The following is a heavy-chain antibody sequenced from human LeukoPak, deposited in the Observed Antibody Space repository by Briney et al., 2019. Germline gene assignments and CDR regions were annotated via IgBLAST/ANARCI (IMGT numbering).Heavy chain of an antibody. Sequence: NPSETLSLTCAVYGGSFSGYYWSWIRQPPGKGLEWIGEINHSGSTNYNPSLKSRVTISVDTSKNQFSLKLSSVTAADTAVYYCARATTSSGWTRAEYFQHWGQGTLVTVSS. CDR3: ARATTSSGWTRAEYFQH. CDR1: GGSFSGYY. D-gene: IGHD6-19*01. CDR2: INHSGST. V-gene: IGHV4-34*01. J-gene: IGHJ1*01.